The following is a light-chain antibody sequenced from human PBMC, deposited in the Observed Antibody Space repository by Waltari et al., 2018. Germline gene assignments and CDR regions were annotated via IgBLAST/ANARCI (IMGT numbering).Light chain of an antibody. CDR3: QQYYSTPLT. J-gene: IGKJ3*01. V-gene: IGKV4-1*01. CDR2: WAS. CDR1: KSVLYSSNNKSY. Sequence: DIVMTQSPASLTVSLGERATINCKSSKSVLYSSNNKSYLACYQQKPGQPPTLLIYWASTRGAGVPDRFSGSGSGTDFTFTISRLPAEDGAVYYCQQYYSTPLTFGPGTKVDIK.